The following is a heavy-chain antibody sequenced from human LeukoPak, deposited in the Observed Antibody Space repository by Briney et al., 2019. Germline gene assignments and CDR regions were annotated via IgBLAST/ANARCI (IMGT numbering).Heavy chain of an antibody. CDR2: ISSGSGSI. CDR1: AFTFGSYI. CDR3: ARDCDTSGYYYCGMDV. J-gene: IGHJ6*02. Sequence: GGSLRLSCAASAFTFGSYIMNWVRQAPGKGLEWVSYISSGSGSIKYTDSVKGRFTISRDNSKNTLYLQMNSLRTEDTAVYYCARDCDTSGYYYCGMDVWGQGTTVAVSS. D-gene: IGHD3-22*01. V-gene: IGHV3-48*01.